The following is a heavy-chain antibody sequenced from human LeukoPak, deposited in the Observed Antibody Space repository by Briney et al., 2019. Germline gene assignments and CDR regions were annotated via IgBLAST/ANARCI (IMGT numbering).Heavy chain of an antibody. V-gene: IGHV3-74*01. CDR2: LNRDGTSS. J-gene: IGHJ4*02. CDR1: GFTFSHYW. Sequence: PGGSLRLSCAASGFTFSHYWMYWARQAPGKGLEWVSRLNRDGTSSSYADSVKGRFTISRDHSKNTLYLQMNSLRAEDTAVYYCAKDRMGIAVAGFDHWGQGTLVTVSS. D-gene: IGHD6-19*01. CDR3: AKDRMGIAVAGFDH.